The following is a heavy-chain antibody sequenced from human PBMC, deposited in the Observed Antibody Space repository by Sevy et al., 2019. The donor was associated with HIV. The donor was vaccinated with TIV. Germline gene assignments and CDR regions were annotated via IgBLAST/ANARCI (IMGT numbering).Heavy chain of an antibody. CDR2: IYYSGST. CDR3: ARGVVIRSYYYYGMDV. J-gene: IGHJ6*02. V-gene: IGHV4-59*01. CDR1: GGSISSYY. Sequence: TLSLTCTVSGGSISSYYWSWIRQPPGKGLEWIGYIYYSGSTNYNPSLKSRVTISVDTSKNQFSLKLSSVTAADTAVDYCARGVVIRSYYYYGMDVWGQGTTVTVSS. D-gene: IGHD3-3*01.